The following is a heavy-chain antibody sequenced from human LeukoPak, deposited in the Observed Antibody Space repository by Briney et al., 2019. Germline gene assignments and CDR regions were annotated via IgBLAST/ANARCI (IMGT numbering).Heavy chain of an antibody. J-gene: IGHJ3*02. D-gene: IGHD3-10*01. CDR2: IIPIFGIA. CDR3: ARGGSGGDI. Sequence: SVKVSCKASGGTFSSYAISWVRQAPGQGLEWMGRIIPIFGIANYAQKFQGRVTITADKSTRTAYMELSSLRSEDTAVYYCARGGSGGDIWGQGTMVTVSS. V-gene: IGHV1-69*04. CDR1: GGTFSSYA.